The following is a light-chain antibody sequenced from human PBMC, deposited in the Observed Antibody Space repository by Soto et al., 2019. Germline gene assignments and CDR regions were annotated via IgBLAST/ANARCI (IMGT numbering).Light chain of an antibody. J-gene: IGLJ3*02. CDR3: CSYAGGTTWV. Sequence: QSALTQPASVSGSPGQSITISCTGTSSDVGNYNLVSWYQHHPGKAPQLMIYEDSKRPSGMSNSFSGSKSGNTASLTISGLQAEDEANYYCCSYAGGTTWVFGGGTKLTVL. CDR1: SSDVGNYNL. CDR2: EDS. V-gene: IGLV2-23*01.